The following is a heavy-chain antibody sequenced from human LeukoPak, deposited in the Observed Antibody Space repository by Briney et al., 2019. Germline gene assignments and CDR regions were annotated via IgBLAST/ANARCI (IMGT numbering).Heavy chain of an antibody. CDR2: LNGPETQK. CDR3: ARDNGRYSDDF. D-gene: IGHD6-19*01. Sequence: PGGSLRLSCSASGFTFGSFWMSWVRQAPGKGLEWVANLNGPETQKYYADSVKGRFTVSRDNTKNTFFLQMNGLRVDDTALYYCARDNGRYSDDFRGQGTLVTVPP. J-gene: IGHJ1*01. CDR1: GFTFGSFW. V-gene: IGHV3-7*01.